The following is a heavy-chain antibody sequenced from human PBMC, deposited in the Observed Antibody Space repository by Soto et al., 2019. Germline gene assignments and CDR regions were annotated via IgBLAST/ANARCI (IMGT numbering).Heavy chain of an antibody. Sequence: VEALKISWKGSGYSFTSYWVTWVRQMPGKGLELMVMIDPSNSYTKYSPSFQGHVTISRDTSISTAYLQWNSLKASDTATYYCVRRYIISSLPNXWGQGTLVTVSX. D-gene: IGHD6-6*01. J-gene: IGHJ4*02. CDR3: VRRYIISSLPNX. CDR2: IDPSNSYT. V-gene: IGHV5-10-1*01. CDR1: GYSFTSYW.